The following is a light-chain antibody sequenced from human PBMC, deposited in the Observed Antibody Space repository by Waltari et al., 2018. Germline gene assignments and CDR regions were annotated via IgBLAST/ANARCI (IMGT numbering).Light chain of an antibody. V-gene: IGLV2-14*03. CDR1: SSDVGGYNY. CDR3: SSFTGSSTLV. CDR2: DVS. Sequence: QSALTQPASVSGSPGQSITISCTGTSSDVGGYNYVSWYQQHPGRAPKVMIYDVSNRPSGVPNRFSGSKSGNTASLTISGLQAEDEADYYCSSFTGSSTLVFGGGTKLTVL. J-gene: IGLJ2*01.